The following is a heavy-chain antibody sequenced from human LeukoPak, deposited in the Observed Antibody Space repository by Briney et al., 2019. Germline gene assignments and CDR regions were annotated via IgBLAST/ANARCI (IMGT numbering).Heavy chain of an antibody. V-gene: IGHV4-59*01. CDR3: AREGDYGAFDI. CDR1: GGPISSYY. CDR2: IYYSGST. Sequence: SETLSLTCTVSGGPISSYYWSWIRQPPGKGLEWIGYIYYSGSTNYNPSLKSRVTISVDTSKNQFSLKLSSVTAADTAVYYCAREGDYGAFDIWGQGTMVTVSS. D-gene: IGHD4-17*01. J-gene: IGHJ3*02.